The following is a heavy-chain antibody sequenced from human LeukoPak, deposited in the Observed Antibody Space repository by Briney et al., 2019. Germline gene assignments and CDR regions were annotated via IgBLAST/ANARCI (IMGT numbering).Heavy chain of an antibody. CDR2: INPNSGGT. D-gene: IGHD6-13*01. V-gene: IGHV1-2*04. CDR1: GYTFTGYY. Sequence: ASVKVSCKASGYTFTGYYMHWVRQAPGQGLEWMGWINPNSGGTNYAQKFQGWVTMTRDTSISTAYMGLSRLRSDDTAVYYCARYLRVRGIAGSPDAFDIWGQGTMVTVSS. J-gene: IGHJ3*02. CDR3: ARYLRVRGIAGSPDAFDI.